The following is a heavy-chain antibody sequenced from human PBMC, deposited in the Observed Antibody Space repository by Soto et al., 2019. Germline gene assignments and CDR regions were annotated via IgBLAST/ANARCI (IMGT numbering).Heavy chain of an antibody. D-gene: IGHD7-27*01. Sequence: GGSLRLSCAASGFTFSSYGMHWVRQAPGKGLEWVAVIWYDGSNKYYADSVRGRFTISRDNSKDTLYLQMSSLRAQDTAIYYCAKDLEPRLVVPVNWANWFDPSGQGTLVTASS. CDR3: AKDLEPRLVVPVNWANWFDP. J-gene: IGHJ5*02. CDR1: GFTFSSYG. CDR2: IWYDGSNK. V-gene: IGHV3-33*06.